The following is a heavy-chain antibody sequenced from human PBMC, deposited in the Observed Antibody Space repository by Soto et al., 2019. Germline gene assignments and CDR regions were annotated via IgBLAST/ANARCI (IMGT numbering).Heavy chain of an antibody. D-gene: IGHD5-12*01. V-gene: IGHV1-46*01. J-gene: IGHJ4*02. CDR3: ARREMATTGGVDY. CDR2: INPSGGST. Sequence: ASVKVSCKASGYTFTSYYMHWVRQAPGQGLEWMGIINPSGGSTSYAQKFQGRVTMTRDTSTSTVYMELSSLRSEYTAVYFWARREMATTGGVDYWGQGTLVTVSS. CDR1: GYTFTSYY.